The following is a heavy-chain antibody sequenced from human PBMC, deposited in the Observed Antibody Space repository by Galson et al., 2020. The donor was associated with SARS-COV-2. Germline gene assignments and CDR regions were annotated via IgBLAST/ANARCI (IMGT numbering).Heavy chain of an antibody. V-gene: IGHV1-2*04. Sequence: ASVKVSCKASGYTFTDYSMHWVRQAPGQGLEWMGWIDPVSGGANYAQKFQGWVTMTRDTSISTAYMELGSLKYDDTAVYYCSKVRYDLWGGVFEVSSDYFDLWGQGTPVTVSS. CDR1: GYTFTDYS. D-gene: IGHD3-3*01. CDR2: IDPVSGGA. J-gene: IGHJ4*02. CDR3: SKVRYDLWGGVFEVSSDYFDL.